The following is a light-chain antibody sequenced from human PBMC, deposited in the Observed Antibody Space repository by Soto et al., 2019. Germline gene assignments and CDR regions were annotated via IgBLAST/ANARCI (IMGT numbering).Light chain of an antibody. J-gene: IGKJ3*01. CDR1: QTVSSNF. Sequence: EIVLTQSPGTLSLSPGDRATLSCSASQTVSSNFLAWYQQRPAQAPRLLIHGASSRTTGVPDRFSGSGSGTDFTLTISRLEPEDFAVYYCQHYRSAPFTFGPGTKVDIK. CDR2: GAS. V-gene: IGKV3-20*01. CDR3: QHYRSAPFT.